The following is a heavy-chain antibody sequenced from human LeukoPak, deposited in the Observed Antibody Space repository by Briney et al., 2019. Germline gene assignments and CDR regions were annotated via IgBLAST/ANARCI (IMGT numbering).Heavy chain of an antibody. J-gene: IGHJ4*02. Sequence: SETLSLTCAVYGGSFSGYYWSWIRQPPGKGLEWIAYIYYSGSTSYNPSLKSRVTISVDTSKNQFSLKLNSVTAADTAVYYCARGGASTPNYYFDYWGQGTLVTVSS. CDR2: IYYSGST. CDR3: ARGGASTPNYYFDY. V-gene: IGHV4-59*01. D-gene: IGHD1-26*01. CDR1: GGSFSGYY.